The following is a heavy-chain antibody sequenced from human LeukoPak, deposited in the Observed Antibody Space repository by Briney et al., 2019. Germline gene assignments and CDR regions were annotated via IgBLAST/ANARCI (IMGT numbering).Heavy chain of an antibody. CDR2: ISSSGSTI. D-gene: IGHD3-3*01. V-gene: IGHV3-48*03. Sequence: PGGSLRLSCAAPGFTFSSYEMNWVRQAPGKGLEWVSYISSSGSTIYYADSVKGRFTISRDNAKNSLYLQMNSLRAEDTAVYYCARTIWSGYSADAFDIWGQGTMVTVSS. CDR3: ARTIWSGYSADAFDI. J-gene: IGHJ3*02. CDR1: GFTFSSYE.